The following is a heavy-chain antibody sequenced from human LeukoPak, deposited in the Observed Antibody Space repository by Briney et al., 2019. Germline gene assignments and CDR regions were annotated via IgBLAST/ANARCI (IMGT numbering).Heavy chain of an antibody. CDR1: GGSFSGYY. J-gene: IGHJ4*02. Sequence: SETLSLTCAVYGGSFSGYYWSWIRQPPGKGLEWIGEINHSGSTNYNPSLKSRVTISVDTSKNQFSLKLSSVTAADTAVYYCARVEGRDDSSGYYYVFDCWGQGTLVTVSS. V-gene: IGHV4-34*01. D-gene: IGHD3-22*01. CDR3: ARVEGRDDSSGYYYVFDC. CDR2: INHSGST.